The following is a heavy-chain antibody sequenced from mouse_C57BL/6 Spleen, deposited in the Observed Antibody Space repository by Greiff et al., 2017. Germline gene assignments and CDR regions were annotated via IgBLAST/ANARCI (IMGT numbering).Heavy chain of an antibody. CDR3: SIYYYGSSYYFDY. CDR1: GYTFTSYW. CDR2: IHPNSGST. D-gene: IGHD1-1*01. J-gene: IGHJ2*01. Sequence: VQLQQSGAELVKPGASVKLSCKASGYTFTSYWMHWVKQRPGQGLEWIGMIHPNSGSTNYNEKFKSKATLTVDKSSSTAYMQLSSLTSEDSAVYYCSIYYYGSSYYFDYWGQGTTLTVSS. V-gene: IGHV1-64*01.